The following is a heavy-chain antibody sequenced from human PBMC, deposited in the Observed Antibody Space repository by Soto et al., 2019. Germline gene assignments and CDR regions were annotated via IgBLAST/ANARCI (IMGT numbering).Heavy chain of an antibody. D-gene: IGHD3-10*01. CDR2: ISYDGSNK. V-gene: IGHV3-30*03. Sequence: QVQLVESGGGVVQPGRSLRLSCAASGFTFSSYGMHWVRQAPGKGLEWVAVISYDGSNKYYADSVKGRFTISRDNSKNTLYLQMNSLRAEDTALYYCARDMVRGVIISGYYYGMDVWGQGTTVTVSS. CDR1: GFTFSSYG. J-gene: IGHJ6*02. CDR3: ARDMVRGVIISGYYYGMDV.